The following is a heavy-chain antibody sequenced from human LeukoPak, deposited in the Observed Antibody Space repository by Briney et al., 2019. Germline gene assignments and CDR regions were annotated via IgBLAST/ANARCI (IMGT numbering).Heavy chain of an antibody. Sequence: SETLSPTCTVSGGSISSSSYYWGWIRQPPGKGLEWIGSIYYSGSTYYNPSLKSRVTISVDTSKNQFSLKLSSVTAADTAVYYCARHVRSGSGWPLSMSDYFDYWGQGTLVTVSS. J-gene: IGHJ4*02. CDR3: ARHVRSGSGWPLSMSDYFDY. D-gene: IGHD6-19*01. V-gene: IGHV4-39*01. CDR1: GGSISSSSYY. CDR2: IYYSGST.